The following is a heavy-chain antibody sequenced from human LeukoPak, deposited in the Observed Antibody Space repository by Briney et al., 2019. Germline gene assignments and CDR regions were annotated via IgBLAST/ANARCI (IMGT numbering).Heavy chain of an antibody. V-gene: IGHV4-61*02. J-gene: IGHJ5*02. Sequence: SETLSLTCTVSGGSISSSSYYWSWIRQPAGKGLEWIGRIYTSGSTNYNPSLKSRVTMSVDTSKNQFSLKLSSVTAADTAVYYCARVLGYCSSTSCLNWFDPWGQGTLVTVSS. D-gene: IGHD2-2*01. CDR1: GGSISSSSYY. CDR2: IYTSGST. CDR3: ARVLGYCSSTSCLNWFDP.